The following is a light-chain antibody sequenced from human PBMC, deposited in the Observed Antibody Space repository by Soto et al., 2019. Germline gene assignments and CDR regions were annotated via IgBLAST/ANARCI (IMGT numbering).Light chain of an antibody. V-gene: IGKV3-20*01. CDR1: QSVNSNY. CDR2: GAS. Sequence: EIVLTQSPGTLALSPGERATLSCRASQSVNSNYLTWYQQKRGQAPRLLIHGASSRATGIPDRFSGSGSGTDSTLTISRLEPEDSAVYCCQQYGSSPFTFGPGTKVGIK. CDR3: QQYGSSPFT. J-gene: IGKJ3*01.